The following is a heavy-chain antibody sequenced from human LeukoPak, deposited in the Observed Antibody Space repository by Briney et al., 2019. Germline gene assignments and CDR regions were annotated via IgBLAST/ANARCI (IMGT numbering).Heavy chain of an antibody. CDR3: ARNRGYVTYDY. CDR2: MKEDGSDK. J-gene: IGHJ4*02. Sequence: GGSLRLPCAASGFTFSNYWMDWVRQAPGKGLEWVASMKEDGSDKYYVDSVKGRFTISRDNAKNSLYLQMNSLRAEDTAVYYCARNRGYVTYDYWGQGTLVTVSS. D-gene: IGHD3-10*02. CDR1: GFTFSNYW. V-gene: IGHV3-7*05.